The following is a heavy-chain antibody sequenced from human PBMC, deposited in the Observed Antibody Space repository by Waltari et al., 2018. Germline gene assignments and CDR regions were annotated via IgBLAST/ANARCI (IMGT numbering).Heavy chain of an antibody. V-gene: IGHV3-30*01. D-gene: IGHD2-8*01. CDR1: GFTFSSFA. Sequence: QVSLVESGGGVVQPGRSLPLSCAASGFTFSSFAMHWVRQAPGTVLEWVAVMSSDGNNKYYADSVRGRFTISRDNSRNTLYLQMNSLRVEDTAVYYCARDPTLIVLMVYAIPYGMDVWGQGTTVTVSS. CDR3: ARDPTLIVLMVYAIPYGMDV. CDR2: MSSDGNNK. J-gene: IGHJ6*02.